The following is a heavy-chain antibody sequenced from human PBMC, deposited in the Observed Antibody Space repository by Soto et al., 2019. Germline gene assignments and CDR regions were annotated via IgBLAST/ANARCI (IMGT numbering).Heavy chain of an antibody. J-gene: IGHJ4*02. CDR3: AATGGGIQLWLEPEYYFDY. CDR1: GFTFTSSA. CDR2: IVVGSGNT. D-gene: IGHD5-18*01. Sequence: QMQLVQSGPEVKKPGTSVKVSCKASGFTFTSSAVQWVRQARGQRLEWIGWIVVGSGNTNYAQKFQERVTITRDMSTSTAYMELSSLRSEDTAVYYCAATGGGIQLWLEPEYYFDYWGQGTLVTVAS. V-gene: IGHV1-58*01.